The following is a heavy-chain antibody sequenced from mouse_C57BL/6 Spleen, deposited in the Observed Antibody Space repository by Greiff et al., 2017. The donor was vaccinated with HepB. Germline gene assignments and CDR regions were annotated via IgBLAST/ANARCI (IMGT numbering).Heavy chain of an antibody. V-gene: IGHV1-50*01. J-gene: IGHJ3*01. CDR1: GYTFTSYW. Sequence: QVQLQQPGAELVKPGASVKLSCTASGYTFTSYWMQWVKQRPGQGLEWIGEIDPSDSYTNYNQKFKGQATLTVDTSSSTAYMQLSSLTSEDSAVYYCASPLDGSSSAWFAYWGQGTLVTVSA. CDR2: IDPSDSYT. CDR3: ASPLDGSSSAWFAY. D-gene: IGHD1-1*01.